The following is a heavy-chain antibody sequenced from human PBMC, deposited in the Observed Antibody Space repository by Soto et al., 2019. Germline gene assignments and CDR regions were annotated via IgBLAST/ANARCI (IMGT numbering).Heavy chain of an antibody. Sequence: QVQLVQSGAEVKKPGASVKVSCKASGYTFTGYYMHWVRQAPGQGLEWMGWINPNSGGTNYAQKFQGWVTMTRDTSISTAYMELSRLRSDDPAVYYWARELMYSSSSLGFYYYYGMDVWGQGTTVTVSS. J-gene: IGHJ6*02. CDR3: ARELMYSSSSLGFYYYYGMDV. V-gene: IGHV1-2*04. CDR1: GYTFTGYY. CDR2: INPNSGGT. D-gene: IGHD6-6*01.